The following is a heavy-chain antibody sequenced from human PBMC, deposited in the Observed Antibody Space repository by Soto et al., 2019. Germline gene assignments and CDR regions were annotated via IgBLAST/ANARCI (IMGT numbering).Heavy chain of an antibody. V-gene: IGHV3-33*01. D-gene: IGHD5-12*01. CDR1: GFTFSSYG. J-gene: IGHJ6*03. CDR2: IWYDGSNK. CDR3: ARDQATYESNYYMDV. Sequence: GGSLRLSCAASGFTFSSYGMHWVRQAPGKGLEWVAVIWYDGSNKYYADSVKGRFTISRDNSKNTLYLQMNSLRAEDTAVYYCARDQATYESNYYMDVWGKGTTVTVSS.